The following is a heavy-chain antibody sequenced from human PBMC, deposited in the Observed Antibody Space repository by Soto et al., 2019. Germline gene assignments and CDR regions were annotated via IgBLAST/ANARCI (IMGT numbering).Heavy chain of an antibody. CDR1: GGSVSSGSYY. CDR2: IYYSGST. CDR3: ARVLRYYYGSGSYPVTFDY. V-gene: IGHV4-61*01. J-gene: IGHJ4*02. Sequence: QVQLQESGPGLVKPSETLSLTCTVSGGSVSSGSYYWSWIRQPPGKGLEWIGYIYYSGSTNYNPSLKSRVTISVDTSKNQFSLKLSSVTAADTAVYYCARVLRYYYGSGSYPVTFDYWGQGTLVTVSS. D-gene: IGHD3-10*01.